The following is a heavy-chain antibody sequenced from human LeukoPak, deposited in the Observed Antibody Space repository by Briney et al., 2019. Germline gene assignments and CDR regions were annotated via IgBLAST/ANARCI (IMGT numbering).Heavy chain of an antibody. V-gene: IGHV4-39*07. CDR2: IYYSGST. D-gene: IGHD6-13*01. J-gene: IGHJ4*02. CDR3: ARRYSGSWYYFDY. CDR1: GVSISSSSYY. Sequence: SEPLSLTCTVSGVSISSSSYYWGWIRQPPGKGLEWIGSIYYSGSTYYNPSLKSRVTISVDTSKNQFSLELSSVTAADTAVYYCARRYSGSWYYFDYWGQGTLVTVSS.